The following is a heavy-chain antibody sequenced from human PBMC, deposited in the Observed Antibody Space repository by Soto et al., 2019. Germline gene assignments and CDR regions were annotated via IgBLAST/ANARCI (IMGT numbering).Heavy chain of an antibody. CDR2: ITPTLNIA. J-gene: IGHJ4*02. D-gene: IGHD1-26*01. Sequence: QLQLVQSGAEVREPGSSVKVSCKASGGTFSSYTVIWVRQAPGQGLEWMGGITPTLNIAKYAEKFQGRVTITADESQSTVNMHLSSLRSEDTAVYFCARGYYSGSNPSSFDYWGQGTLVAVSS. CDR3: ARGYYSGSNPSSFDY. CDR1: GGTFSSYT. V-gene: IGHV1-69*01.